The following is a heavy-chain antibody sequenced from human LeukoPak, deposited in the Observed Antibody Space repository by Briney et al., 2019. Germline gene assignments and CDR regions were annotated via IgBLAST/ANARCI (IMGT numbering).Heavy chain of an antibody. CDR3: TTGNWGPY. CDR1: GFTFSDAW. Sequence: PGGSLRLSCAASGFTFSDAWMSWVRQAPGKGLEWVGRIKRKTDGGTTDYAAPVKGRFTISRDDSKNTLYLQMNSLETEDTAVYYCTTGNWGPYWGQGTLVTVSS. CDR2: IKRKTDGGTT. D-gene: IGHD7-27*01. J-gene: IGHJ4*02. V-gene: IGHV3-15*07.